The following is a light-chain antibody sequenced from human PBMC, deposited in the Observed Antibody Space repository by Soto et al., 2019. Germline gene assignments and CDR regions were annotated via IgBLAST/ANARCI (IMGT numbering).Light chain of an antibody. CDR3: TSYAGSNNYV. CDR2: EVN. Sequence: QSALTQPPSASGSPGQSVTISCTGTSSDVGDYNYVSWYQQHPGKAPKLMIYEVNKRPSGVPDRFSGSKSGNTASLTVSGLQDEDEADYDCTSYAGSNNYVFGTGTKLT. J-gene: IGLJ1*01. V-gene: IGLV2-8*01. CDR1: SSDVGDYNY.